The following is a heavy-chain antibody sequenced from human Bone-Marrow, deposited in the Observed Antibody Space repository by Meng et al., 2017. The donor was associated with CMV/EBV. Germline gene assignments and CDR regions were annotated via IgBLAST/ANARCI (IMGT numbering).Heavy chain of an antibody. J-gene: IGHJ6*02. CDR1: GFTFSSYG. D-gene: IGHD2-2*01. CDR3: AKDRYRSQLPPYHGMDV. V-gene: IGHV3-30*02. Sequence: GGSLRLSCAASGFTFSSYGMHWVRQAPGKGLEWVAFIRYDGSNTYYADSVKGRFTISRDNSKNTLYLQMNSLRAEDTAVYYCAKDRYRSQLPPYHGMDVWGQGTTVTVSS. CDR2: IRYDGSNT.